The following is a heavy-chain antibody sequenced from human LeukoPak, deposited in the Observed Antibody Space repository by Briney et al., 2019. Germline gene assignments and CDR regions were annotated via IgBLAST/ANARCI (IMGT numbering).Heavy chain of an antibody. D-gene: IGHD3-22*01. J-gene: IGHJ4*02. Sequence: PSETLSLTCTVSGASISSYYWTWIRQPPGKGLEWIGYIHYSGSSNHNPSLKGRATISVDTSKNQISLKLSSVTAADTAVYYCARSGSSGYYYWGQGTLVTVSS. V-gene: IGHV4-59*01. CDR3: ARSGSSGYYY. CDR1: GASISSYY. CDR2: IHYSGSS.